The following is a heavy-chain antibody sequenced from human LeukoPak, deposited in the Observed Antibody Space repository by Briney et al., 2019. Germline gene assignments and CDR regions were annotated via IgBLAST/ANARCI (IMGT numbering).Heavy chain of an antibody. D-gene: IGHD6-25*01. Sequence: GASVKVSCKASGYTFIEHYIQWVRQAPGQGLEWMGWINPNGGGTSYAQKFQGRVTMTRDTSISTASMELTRLRSDDTAVYYCAKSAAITEIDFWGQGTLVTVSS. V-gene: IGHV1-2*02. CDR1: GYTFIEHY. CDR2: INPNGGGT. J-gene: IGHJ4*02. CDR3: AKSAAITEIDF.